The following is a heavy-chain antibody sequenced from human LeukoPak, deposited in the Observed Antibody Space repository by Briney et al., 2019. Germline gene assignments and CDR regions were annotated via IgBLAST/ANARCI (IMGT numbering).Heavy chain of an antibody. D-gene: IGHD3-10*01. J-gene: IGHJ4*02. CDR1: GYTFTSYY. CDR3: ARVRYYGSGSYYTNPYFDY. CDR2: INPSGGST. V-gene: IGHV1-46*03. Sequence: ASVKVSCKASGYTFTSYYMHWVRQAPAQGLEWMRIINPSGGSTSYAQKFQGRVTMTRDTSTSTVYMELSSLRSEDTAVYYCARVRYYGSGSYYTNPYFDYWGQGTLVTVSS.